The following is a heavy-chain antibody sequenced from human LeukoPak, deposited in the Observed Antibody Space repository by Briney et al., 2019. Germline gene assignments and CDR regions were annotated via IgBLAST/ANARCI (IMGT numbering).Heavy chain of an antibody. CDR1: GGSISSYY. V-gene: IGHV4-59*01. CDR3: AREASRAGTYYFDY. Sequence: SETLSLTCTVSGGSISSYYWIWIRQPPGKGLEWIGYIYYSGSTNYNPSLKSRVTISVDTSKNQFSLKLRSVTAADTAVYFCAREASRAGTYYFDYWGQETLLTVSS. J-gene: IGHJ4*02. D-gene: IGHD3-10*01. CDR2: IYYSGST.